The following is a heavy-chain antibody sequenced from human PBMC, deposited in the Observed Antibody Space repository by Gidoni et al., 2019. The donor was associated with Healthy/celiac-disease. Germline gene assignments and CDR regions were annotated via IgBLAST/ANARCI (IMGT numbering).Heavy chain of an antibody. D-gene: IGHD3-3*01. CDR3: ARIDDDQSYYYYGMDV. J-gene: IGHJ6*02. CDR2: ISPIFGTA. CDR1: GGTFSSYA. V-gene: IGHV1-69*01. Sequence: QVQLLQSGAEVTKPGSSVKVSCKASGGTFSSYAISWVRQAPGQGLEWMGGISPIFGTANDAQKVQGRVTITADESTSTAYMELSSLRSEDTAVYYCARIDDDQSYYYYGMDVWGQGTTVTVSS.